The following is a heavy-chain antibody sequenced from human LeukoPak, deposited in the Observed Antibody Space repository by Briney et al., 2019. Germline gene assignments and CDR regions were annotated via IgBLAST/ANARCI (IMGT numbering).Heavy chain of an antibody. Sequence: ASVKVSCKASGYTFTRNAMHWVRQAPGQRLEWMGWINTGNGNTKYSQKFQDRVTITRGTSANTAYMELSSLRSEDTAVYYCARGYCNSTSCYYFDFWGQGTLVTVSS. CDR3: ARGYCNSTSCYYFDF. V-gene: IGHV1-3*04. CDR1: GYTFTRNA. D-gene: IGHD2-2*01. CDR2: INTGNGNT. J-gene: IGHJ4*02.